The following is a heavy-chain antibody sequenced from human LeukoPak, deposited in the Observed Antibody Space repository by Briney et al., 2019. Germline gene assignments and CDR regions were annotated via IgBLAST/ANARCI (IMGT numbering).Heavy chain of an antibody. V-gene: IGHV1-58*01. D-gene: IGHD5-12*01. CDR1: GFTFTSSA. J-gene: IGHJ5*01. CDR2: IVVGSGDT. CDR3: AASRSGYKWFES. Sequence: SVKVSCKASGFTFTSSAVQWVRQARGQRLEWIGWIVVGSGDTNYAQKFQERVTVTMDMSTSTAYMELSSLRSEDTAVYYCAASRSGYKWFESWGQGTLVTVSS.